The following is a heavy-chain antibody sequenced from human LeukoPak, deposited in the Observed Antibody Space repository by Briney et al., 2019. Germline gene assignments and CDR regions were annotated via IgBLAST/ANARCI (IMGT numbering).Heavy chain of an antibody. CDR2: ISWNSGSI. Sequence: PGRSLRLSCAASGFTFDDYAMHWVRQAPGKGLEWVSGISWNSGSIGYADSVKGRFTISRDNAKNSLYLQMNSLRAEDTALYYCAKDRAGNLDYWGQGTLVTVSS. D-gene: IGHD4-23*01. V-gene: IGHV3-9*01. CDR3: AKDRAGNLDY. J-gene: IGHJ4*02. CDR1: GFTFDDYA.